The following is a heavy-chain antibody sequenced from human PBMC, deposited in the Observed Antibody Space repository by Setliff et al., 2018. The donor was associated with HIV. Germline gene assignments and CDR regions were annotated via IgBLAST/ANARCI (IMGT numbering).Heavy chain of an antibody. D-gene: IGHD3-22*01. Sequence: SETLSLTCAVYGGSFSGYYWGWIRQPPGKGLEWIGSIYHSGSTYYNPSLKSRVTISVDTSKNQFSLKLSSVTAADTAVYYCALKAYYYDSSGYYYDRYFQHWGQGTLVTVSS. J-gene: IGHJ1*01. V-gene: IGHV4-38-2*01. CDR1: GGSFSGYY. CDR3: ALKAYYYDSSGYYYDRYFQH. CDR2: IYHSGST.